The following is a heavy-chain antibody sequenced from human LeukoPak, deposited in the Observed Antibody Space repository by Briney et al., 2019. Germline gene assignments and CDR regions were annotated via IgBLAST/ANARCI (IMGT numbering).Heavy chain of an antibody. CDR1: GYTFTGYY. CDR2: INPNGGAT. V-gene: IGHV1-2*02. CDR3: TRVRVGDYYFDY. Sequence: GASVKVSCKASGYTFTGYYMHWVRQAPGQGLEWMGWINPNGGATIYAQNFQGRVTMTRDTSISTAYMELTSLTSDDTAVYYCTRVRVGDYYFDYWGQGTLVTVSS. D-gene: IGHD4-17*01. J-gene: IGHJ4*02.